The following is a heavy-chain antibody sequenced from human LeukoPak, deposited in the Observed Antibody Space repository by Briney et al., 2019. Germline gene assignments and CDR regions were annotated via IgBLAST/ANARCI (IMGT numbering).Heavy chain of an antibody. D-gene: IGHD3-22*01. CDR3: ARDEYYYDSRGYSYYFDY. Sequence: SSETLSLTCAVYGGSFSGYYWSWIRQPPGKGLEWIGEINHSGSTNYNPSLKSRVTISVDTSKNQFSLKLSSVTAADTAVYYCARDEYYYDSRGYSYYFDYWGQGTLVTVSS. V-gene: IGHV4-34*01. J-gene: IGHJ4*02. CDR1: GGSFSGYY. CDR2: INHSGST.